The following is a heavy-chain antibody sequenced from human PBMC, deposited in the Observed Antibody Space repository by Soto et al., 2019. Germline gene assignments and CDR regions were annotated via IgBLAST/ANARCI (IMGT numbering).Heavy chain of an antibody. J-gene: IGHJ4*02. CDR1: AGSIDSRGYC. V-gene: IGHV4-31*03. D-gene: IGHD3-10*01. CDR3: ARIRDYYLFVDY. CDR2: IYSNGRT. Sequence: SETLSLTCTVSAGSIDSRGYCWTWIRQHPGKGLEWIGYIYSNGRTDYNPSLKNRLTMSLDTSKNQFSLRLTSVAAADTAEYYCARIRDYYLFVDYWGLGTLVTVSS.